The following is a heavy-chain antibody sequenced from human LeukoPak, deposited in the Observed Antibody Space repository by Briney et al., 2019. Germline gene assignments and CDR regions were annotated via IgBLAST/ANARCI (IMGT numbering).Heavy chain of an antibody. J-gene: IGHJ6*03. Sequence: GGSLRLSCAASGFTFSRYGMHWVRQAPGKGLEWVTAISYDGSNKYYADSVKGRFTISGDNSKNTLYVQMNSLRAEDTAVYYCAKEGYSRGYYSYYYMDVWGKGTTVTVSS. V-gene: IGHV3-30*04. CDR1: GFTFSRYG. CDR2: ISYDGSNK. D-gene: IGHD6-13*01. CDR3: AKEGYSRGYYSYYYMDV.